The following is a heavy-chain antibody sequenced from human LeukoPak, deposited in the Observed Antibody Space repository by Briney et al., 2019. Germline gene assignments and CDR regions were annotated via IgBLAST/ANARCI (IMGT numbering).Heavy chain of an antibody. V-gene: IGHV4-59*01. Sequence: SETLSLTCTVSGGSISSYYWSWIRQPPGKGLEWIRYIYYSGSTNYNPSLKSRVTISVDTSKNQFSLKLSSVTAADTAVYYCARGRAYYDFWSGYLSGSMDVWGKGTTVTVSS. D-gene: IGHD3-3*01. CDR2: IYYSGST. J-gene: IGHJ6*03. CDR3: ARGRAYYDFWSGYLSGSMDV. CDR1: GGSISSYY.